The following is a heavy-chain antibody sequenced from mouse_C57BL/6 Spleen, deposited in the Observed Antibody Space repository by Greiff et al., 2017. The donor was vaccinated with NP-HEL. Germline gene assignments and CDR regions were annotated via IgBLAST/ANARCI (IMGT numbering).Heavy chain of an antibody. V-gene: IGHV5-4*01. J-gene: IGHJ2*01. CDR1: GFTFSSYA. D-gene: IGHD1-1*01. Sequence: EVQGVESGGGLVKPGGSLKLSCAASGFTFSSYAMSWVRQTPEKRLEWVATISDGGSYTYYPDNVKGRFTISRVNAKNNLYLQMSHLKSEDTAMYYCARDSWTGYFDYWGQGTTLTVSS. CDR2: ISDGGSYT. CDR3: ARDSWTGYFDY.